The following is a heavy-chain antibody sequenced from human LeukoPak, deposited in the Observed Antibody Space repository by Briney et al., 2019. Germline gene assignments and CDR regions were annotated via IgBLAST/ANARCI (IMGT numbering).Heavy chain of an antibody. Sequence: SETLSLTCIVYGGSFSAYYWSWIRQPPGKGLEWIAEINHSGGTNYNPSLMSRVAISVDTSKNQFSLKLSSVTAADTAVYYCARDGSDYYDSSGTAHYYYYGMDVWGQGTTVTVSS. CDR2: INHSGGT. CDR3: ARDGSDYYDSSGTAHYYYYGMDV. V-gene: IGHV4-34*01. J-gene: IGHJ6*02. D-gene: IGHD3-22*01. CDR1: GGSFSAYY.